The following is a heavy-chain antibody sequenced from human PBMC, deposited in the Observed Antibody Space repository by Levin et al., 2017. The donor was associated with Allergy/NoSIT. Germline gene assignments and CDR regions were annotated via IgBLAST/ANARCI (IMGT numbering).Heavy chain of an antibody. CDR2: IYHSGST. V-gene: IGHV4-4*02. J-gene: IGHJ4*02. Sequence: SETLSLTCAVSGGSISSSNWWSWVRQPPGKGLEWIGEIYHSGSTNYNPSLKSRVTISVDKSKNQFSLKLSSVTAADTAVYYCARALEVAGLYYFDYWGQGTLVTVSS. D-gene: IGHD6-19*01. CDR3: ARALEVAGLYYFDY. CDR1: GGSISSSNW.